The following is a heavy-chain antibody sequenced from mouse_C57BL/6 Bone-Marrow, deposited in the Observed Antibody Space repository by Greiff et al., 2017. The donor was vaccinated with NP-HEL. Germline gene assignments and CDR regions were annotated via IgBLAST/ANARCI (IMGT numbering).Heavy chain of an antibody. CDR3: ARGGRGYDYDGYYYAMDY. Sequence: VQLQESGAELMKPGASVKLSCKATGYTFTGYWIEWVKQRPGHGLEWIGEILPGSGSTNYNEKFKGKATFTADTSSNTAYMQLSSLTTEDSAIYYCARGGRGYDYDGYYYAMDYWGQGTSVTVSS. D-gene: IGHD2-4*01. J-gene: IGHJ4*01. CDR1: GYTFTGYW. V-gene: IGHV1-9*01. CDR2: ILPGSGST.